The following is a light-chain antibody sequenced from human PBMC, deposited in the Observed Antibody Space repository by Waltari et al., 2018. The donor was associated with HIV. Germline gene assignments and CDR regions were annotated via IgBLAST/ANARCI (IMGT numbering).Light chain of an antibody. CDR3: QSSDSTLSGSV. Sequence: QSVLTQPPSVSGAPGQRVTLSCTGSNSNIGTHEVHWYQQFPGTAPRLLIYNTNRRPSGVPDRCSGSKSDTSASLAITGLQADDEAEYYCQSSDSTLSGSVFGGGTKLTVL. CDR2: NTN. J-gene: IGLJ2*01. CDR1: NSNIGTHE. V-gene: IGLV1-40*01.